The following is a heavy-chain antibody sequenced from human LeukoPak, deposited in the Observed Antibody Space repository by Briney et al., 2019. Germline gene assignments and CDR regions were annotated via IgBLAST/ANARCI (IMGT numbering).Heavy chain of an antibody. CDR2: ISYSGST. Sequence: SETLSLTCTVSGGSISRYYWSWIRQPPGKGLEWIGYISYSGSTNYNPSLKSRVTLSVDTSRNQFSLKLNSVTAADTAVYYCARHPEYHGPSDYWGQGTLVTVSS. J-gene: IGHJ4*02. D-gene: IGHD2-2*01. CDR1: GGSISRYY. V-gene: IGHV4-59*08. CDR3: ARHPEYHGPSDY.